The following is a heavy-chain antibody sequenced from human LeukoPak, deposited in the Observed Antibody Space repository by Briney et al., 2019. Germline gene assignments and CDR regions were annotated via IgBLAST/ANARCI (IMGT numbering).Heavy chain of an antibody. D-gene: IGHD4-17*01. CDR2: ISWNSGSI. CDR1: GFTFDDYA. Sequence: GGSLRLSCAASGFTFDDYAMHWVRQAPGKGLEWVSGISWNSGSIGYADSVKGRFTISRDNAKNSLYLQMNSLRAEDMALYYCVKGGYDYGDVIDYWGQGTLVTVSS. J-gene: IGHJ4*02. V-gene: IGHV3-9*03. CDR3: VKGGYDYGDVIDY.